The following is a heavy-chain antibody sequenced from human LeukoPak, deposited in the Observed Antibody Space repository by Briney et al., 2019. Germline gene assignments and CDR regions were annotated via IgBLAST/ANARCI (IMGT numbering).Heavy chain of an antibody. CDR2: IYHSGST. V-gene: IGHV4-30-2*01. CDR1: GGSISSGGYS. Sequence: SRTLSLTCAVSGGSISSGGYSWSWIRQPPGKGLEWIGYIYHSGSTYYNPSLKSRVTISVDRSKNQFSLKLSSVTAADTAVYYCASEALTEGYYFDYWGQGTLVTVSS. CDR3: ASEALTEGYYFDY. J-gene: IGHJ4*02. D-gene: IGHD3-9*01.